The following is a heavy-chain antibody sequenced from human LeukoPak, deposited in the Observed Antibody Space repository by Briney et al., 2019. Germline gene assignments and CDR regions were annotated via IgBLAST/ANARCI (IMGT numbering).Heavy chain of an antibody. Sequence: SETLSLTCAVYGGSFSGYYWSWIRQPPGKGLEWIGEINHSGSTNYNPSLKSRVTISVDTSKNQFSLKLSSVTAADTAVYYRARDTAAAGNFDYWGQGTLVTVSS. CDR2: INHSGST. V-gene: IGHV4-34*01. D-gene: IGHD6-13*01. CDR1: GGSFSGYY. J-gene: IGHJ4*02. CDR3: ARDTAAAGNFDY.